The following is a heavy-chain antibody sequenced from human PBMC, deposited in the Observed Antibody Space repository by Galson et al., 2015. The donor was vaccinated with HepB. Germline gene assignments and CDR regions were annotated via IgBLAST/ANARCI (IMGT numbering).Heavy chain of an antibody. Sequence: SVKVSCKASGYPFTNYGLSWVRQAPGQGLEWIGWISTYNGDTKYAQRVQGRVTMTTGTSTSTVYMELRSLRSDDTAVYYCAGARTYYSTSGSYYQSKVYFDYWGQGTLVTVSS. CDR3: AGARTYYSTSGSYYQSKVYFDY. CDR1: GYPFTNYG. D-gene: IGHD3-10*01. V-gene: IGHV1-18*01. CDR2: ISTYNGDT. J-gene: IGHJ4*02.